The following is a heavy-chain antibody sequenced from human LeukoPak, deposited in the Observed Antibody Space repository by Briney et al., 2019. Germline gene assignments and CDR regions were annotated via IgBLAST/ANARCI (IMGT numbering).Heavy chain of an antibody. V-gene: IGHV3-7*05. J-gene: IGHJ4*02. D-gene: IGHD3-22*01. CDR1: GFTFSSYW. CDR3: AKDRVYYFDSSGYSCDY. CDR2: IKQDGSEK. Sequence: PGGSLRLSCAASGFTFSSYWMTWVRQAPGKGLEWVANIKQDGSEKYYVDSLKGRFTISRDNAKNSLYLQMHSLRAEDTAVYYCAKDRVYYFDSSGYSCDYWGQGSLVTVSS.